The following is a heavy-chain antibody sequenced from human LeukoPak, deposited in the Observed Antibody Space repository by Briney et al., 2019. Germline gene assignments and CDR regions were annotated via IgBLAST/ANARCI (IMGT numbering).Heavy chain of an antibody. J-gene: IGHJ4*02. CDR3: ARGENPLNIHIAIIDY. Sequence: ASVKLSCKASGYTFTSYYMHWVRQAPGQGLEWMGIINPNGGSTSYAQKFQGRVTMTRDTSTSTVYMELRSLRSEDTAVYYCARGENPLNIHIAIIDYWGQGTLVTVSS. CDR1: GYTFTSYY. CDR2: INPNGGST. V-gene: IGHV1-46*01. D-gene: IGHD2/OR15-2a*01.